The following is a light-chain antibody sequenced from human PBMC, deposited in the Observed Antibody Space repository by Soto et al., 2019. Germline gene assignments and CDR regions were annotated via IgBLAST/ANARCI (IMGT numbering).Light chain of an antibody. V-gene: IGKV3D-15*01. J-gene: IGKJ1*01. CDR2: GAS. CDR1: QSVSSN. Sequence: EIVMTQSPATLSVSPGERATLSCRASQSVSSNLAWYQQKPGQAPRLLIYGASTRATGIPARFSGSGSGTDFTLTISRLEPEDFAVYYCHQFATSRTFGQGTKVDIK. CDR3: HQFATSRT.